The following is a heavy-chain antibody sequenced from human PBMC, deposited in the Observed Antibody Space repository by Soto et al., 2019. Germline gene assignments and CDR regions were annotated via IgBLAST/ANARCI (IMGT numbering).Heavy chain of an antibody. CDR3: ARDTRDDYGDYQGWFDP. D-gene: IGHD4-17*01. Sequence: QVQLVQSGAEVKKPGASVKVSCKASGYTFTSYGISWVRQAPGQGLEWMGWISAYNGNTNYAQKLQGRVTMTTDTSTSTAYMELRSLRSDDTAVYCCARDTRDDYGDYQGWFDPWGQGTLVTVSS. CDR1: GYTFTSYG. J-gene: IGHJ5*02. CDR2: ISAYNGNT. V-gene: IGHV1-18*01.